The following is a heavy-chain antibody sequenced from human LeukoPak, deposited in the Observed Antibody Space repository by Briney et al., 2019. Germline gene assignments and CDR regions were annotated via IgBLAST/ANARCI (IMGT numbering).Heavy chain of an antibody. V-gene: IGHV4-59*01. Sequence: RTSETLSLTCTVSGGSISSYYWSWIRQPPGKGLEWIEYIYYSGTTNYNPSLKSRVTISVDTSKNQFSLKLSSVTAAETAVYYCARTFSGSYYYYGMDVWGQGTTVTVSS. CDR1: GGSISSYY. D-gene: IGHD1-26*01. CDR3: ARTFSGSYYYYGMDV. J-gene: IGHJ6*02. CDR2: IYYSGTT.